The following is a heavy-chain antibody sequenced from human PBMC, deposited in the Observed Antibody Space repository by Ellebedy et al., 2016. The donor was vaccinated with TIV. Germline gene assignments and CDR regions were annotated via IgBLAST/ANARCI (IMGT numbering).Heavy chain of an antibody. D-gene: IGHD5-12*01. CDR2: ISGSGSTI. J-gene: IGHJ4*02. V-gene: IGHV3-23*01. CDR1: GFTFNTYA. CDR3: ARDMVQGMVARYLWFDY. Sequence: GGSLRLSCAASGFTFNTYAINWVRQAPGKGLEWVSSISGSGSTIYYADSVKGRFTISRDNPKNMVYLQMNSLRVDDTAVYYCARDMVQGMVARYLWFDYWGQGTLVTVPS.